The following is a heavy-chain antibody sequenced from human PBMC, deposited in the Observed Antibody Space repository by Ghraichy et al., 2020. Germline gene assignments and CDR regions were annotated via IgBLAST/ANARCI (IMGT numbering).Heavy chain of an antibody. D-gene: IGHD2-8*01. CDR1: GFTFSSYW. V-gene: IGHV3-7*01. CDR2: IKEDGSER. J-gene: IGHJ5*02. Sequence: GGSLRLSCAASGFTFSSYWMDWVRQAPGKGLEWVANIKEDGSERYHVDSVKGRFTVSRDNAENSLFLQMNGLKVEDTAVYYCARNRGCFRLDTWGQGTLVSVYS. CDR3: ARNRGCFRLDT.